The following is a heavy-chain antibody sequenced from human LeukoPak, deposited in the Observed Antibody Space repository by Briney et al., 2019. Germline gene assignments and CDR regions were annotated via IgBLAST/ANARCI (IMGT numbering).Heavy chain of an antibody. J-gene: IGHJ2*01. CDR3: ARDHSYYYDSSGYYVPVPDWYFDL. Sequence: SETLSLTCTVSGGSISSSSYYWGWIRQPPGKGLEWIGSIYHSGSTYYNPSLKSRVTISVDTSKNQFSLKLSSVTAADTAVYYCARDHSYYYDSSGYYVPVPDWYFDLWGRGTLVTVSS. D-gene: IGHD3-22*01. CDR2: IYHSGST. CDR1: GGSISSSSYY. V-gene: IGHV4-39*07.